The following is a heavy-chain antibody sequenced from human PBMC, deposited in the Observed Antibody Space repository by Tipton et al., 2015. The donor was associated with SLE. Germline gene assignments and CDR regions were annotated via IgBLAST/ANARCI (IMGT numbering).Heavy chain of an antibody. Sequence: TLSLTCTVFGGSISSRTYYLGWIRQPPGKGLEWIGSIYYTGSTFYNPSLKSRVSISVDTSKKQFSLKVSSVTAADTALYFCARHTMIVVDWGQGTLVTVSP. V-gene: IGHV4-39*07. D-gene: IGHD3-22*01. CDR1: GGSISSRTYY. CDR3: ARHTMIVVD. CDR2: IYYTGST. J-gene: IGHJ4*02.